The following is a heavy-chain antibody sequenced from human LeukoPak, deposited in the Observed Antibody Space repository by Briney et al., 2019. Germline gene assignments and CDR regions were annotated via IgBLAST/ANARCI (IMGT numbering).Heavy chain of an antibody. J-gene: IGHJ4*02. CDR2: INPNSGGT. CDR1: GYTFTGYY. D-gene: IGHD2-2*02. CDR3: ARVYCSSTSCYRSGRLDY. V-gene: IGHV1-2*02. Sequence: ASVKVSCKASGYTFTGYYMHWVRQAPGQGLEWMGWINPNSGGTNYAQKFQGRFTMTRDTSISTAHMELSRLRSDDTAVYYCARVYCSSTSCYRSGRLDYWGQGTLVTVSS.